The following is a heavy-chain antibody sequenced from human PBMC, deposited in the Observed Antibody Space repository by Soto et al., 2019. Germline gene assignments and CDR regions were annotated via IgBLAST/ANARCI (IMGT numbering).Heavy chain of an antibody. J-gene: IGHJ4*02. CDR1: GGSISSYY. CDR3: AAGYYDFRSGYRKFDY. CDR2: IYYSGST. V-gene: IGHV4-59*01. D-gene: IGHD3-3*01. Sequence: PSETLSLTCTVSGGSISSYYWSWIRQPPGKGLEWIGYIYYSGSTNYNPSLKSRVTISVDTSKNQFSLKLSSVTAADTAVYYCAAGYYDFRSGYRKFDYWGQGSLVTVSS.